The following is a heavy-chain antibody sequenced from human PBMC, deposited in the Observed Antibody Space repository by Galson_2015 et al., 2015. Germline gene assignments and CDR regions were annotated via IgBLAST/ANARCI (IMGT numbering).Heavy chain of an antibody. D-gene: IGHD6-19*01. V-gene: IGHV3-30*03. CDR1: GFTFSSYG. J-gene: IGHJ4*01. CDR2: ILYDGSNK. CDR3: ARRFGWYFDY. Sequence: SLRLSCAASGFTFSSYGMHWVRQAPGKGLEWVAIILYDGSNKYYADSVKGRFTISRDNSKNTLYLQMNSLRAEDTAVYYCARRFGWYFDYWCQGTLLTVSS.